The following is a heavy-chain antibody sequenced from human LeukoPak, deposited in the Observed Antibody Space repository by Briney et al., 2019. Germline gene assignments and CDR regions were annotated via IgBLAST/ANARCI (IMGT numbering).Heavy chain of an antibody. D-gene: IGHD2-2*01. CDR3: ARATVVVPAARRGNAFDI. J-gene: IGHJ3*02. CDR1: GFTFSSYS. Sequence: GGSLRLSCAASGFTFSSYSMNWVRQAPGKGLERVSSISSSSSYIYYADSVKGRFTISRDNAKNSLYLQMNSLRAEDTAVYYCARATVVVPAARRGNAFDIWGQGTMVTVSS. V-gene: IGHV3-21*01. CDR2: ISSSSSYI.